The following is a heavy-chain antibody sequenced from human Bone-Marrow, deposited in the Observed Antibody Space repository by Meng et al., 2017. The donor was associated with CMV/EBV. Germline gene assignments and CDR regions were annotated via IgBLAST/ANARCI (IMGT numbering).Heavy chain of an antibody. CDR3: ARVYIWGNYRLDY. D-gene: IGHD3-16*02. V-gene: IGHV4-31*02. Sequence: VYGASIYSGSYYWSWIRQHPGKGLEWIGYISYSATTYYNPSLKSRVTISVDTPKNQFSLKLSSVTATDTAVYFCARVYIWGNYRLDYWGQGALVTVSS. J-gene: IGHJ4*02. CDR2: ISYSATT. CDR1: GASIYSGSYY.